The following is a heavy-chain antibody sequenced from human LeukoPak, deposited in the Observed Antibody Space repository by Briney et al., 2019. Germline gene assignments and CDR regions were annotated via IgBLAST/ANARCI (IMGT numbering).Heavy chain of an antibody. Sequence: GGSLRLSCAASGFTFSNYNMDWVRQAPGKGLEWVSSITGSSSYIYYADSLKGRFTISRDNANNSLYLQMSSLRAEDTAVYYCVRAHPYYDLLTHDDYYYMDVWGTGTTVTVSS. CDR2: ITGSSSYI. J-gene: IGHJ6*03. V-gene: IGHV3-21*01. CDR1: GFTFSNYN. CDR3: VRAHPYYDLLTHDDYYYMDV. D-gene: IGHD3-9*01.